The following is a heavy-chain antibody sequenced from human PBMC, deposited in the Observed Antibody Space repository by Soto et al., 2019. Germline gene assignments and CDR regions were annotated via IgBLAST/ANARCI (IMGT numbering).Heavy chain of an antibody. Sequence: QVQLVESGGGLVKPGGSLRLSCAASGFTFSDYYMGWIRQAPGKGLEWISYISSSGTYINYADSVKGRFTISRDNAKNSLYLQMNSLRAEDTAVYYCTRDRDTMIRGVLAYWGQGVLVTVSS. CDR1: GFTFSDYY. D-gene: IGHD3-10*01. V-gene: IGHV3-11*05. J-gene: IGHJ4*02. CDR2: ISSSGTYI. CDR3: TRDRDTMIRGVLAY.